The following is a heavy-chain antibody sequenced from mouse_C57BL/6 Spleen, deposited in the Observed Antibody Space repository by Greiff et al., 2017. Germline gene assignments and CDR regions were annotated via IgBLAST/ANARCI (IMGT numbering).Heavy chain of an antibody. V-gene: IGHV1-82*01. CDR3: AREGYYGSRGAMDY. CDR1: GYAFSSSW. Sequence: QVQLQQPGPALVKPGASVQISCKASGYAFSSSWMNWVKQRPGKGLEWIGRIYPGDGDTNYNGKFKGKATLTADTSSSTAYMQLSSLTSEDSAVYFCAREGYYGSRGAMDYWGQGTSVTVSS. D-gene: IGHD1-1*01. J-gene: IGHJ4*01. CDR2: IYPGDGDT.